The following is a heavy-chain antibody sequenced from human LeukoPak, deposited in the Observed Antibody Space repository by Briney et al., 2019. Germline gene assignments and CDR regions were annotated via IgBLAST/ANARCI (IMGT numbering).Heavy chain of an antibody. CDR1: GYPFNSYH. CDR3: AREDPHTYNFDF. V-gene: IGHV1-46*02. Sequence: ASVKVSCKKSGYPFNSYHMHWLPQAPGQGLEWVGILKSSGDTTVYAQKFQGRVTVTRDTSTSTVYMELSSLSSEDTAVYYCAREDPHTYNFDFWGPGTLVTVSS. CDR2: LKSSGDTT. J-gene: IGHJ4*02. D-gene: IGHD1-1*01.